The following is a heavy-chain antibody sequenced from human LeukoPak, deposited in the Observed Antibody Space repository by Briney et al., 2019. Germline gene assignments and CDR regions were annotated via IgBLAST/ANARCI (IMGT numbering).Heavy chain of an antibody. CDR2: IYYSGST. CDR3: AREYSSSSGRESYYYYMDV. Sequence: SQTLSLTCTVSGGSISSGGYYWSWIRQHPGKGLEWIGYIYYSGSTYYNPSLKSRVTISVDTSKSQFSLKLSSVTAADTAVYYCAREYSSSSGRESYYYYMDVWGKGTTVTVSS. J-gene: IGHJ6*03. CDR1: GGSISSGGYY. V-gene: IGHV4-31*03. D-gene: IGHD6-6*01.